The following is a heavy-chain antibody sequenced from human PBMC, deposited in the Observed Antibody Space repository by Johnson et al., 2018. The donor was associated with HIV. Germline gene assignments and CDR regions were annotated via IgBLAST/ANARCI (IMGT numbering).Heavy chain of an antibody. CDR2: IYSGDRT. V-gene: IGHV3-66*01. CDR3: AGRSSAWYEDAFDI. D-gene: IGHD6-19*01. J-gene: IGHJ3*02. CDR1: GFTFDDYG. Sequence: VQLVESGGGLVKPGGSLRLSCSASGFTFDDYGINWVRQAPGKGLEWVSVIYSGDRTYSAVSVKGRFTISRDSSKNTLFLQMNSLRVEDTAIYYCAGRSSAWYEDAFDIWGQGTMVTVSS.